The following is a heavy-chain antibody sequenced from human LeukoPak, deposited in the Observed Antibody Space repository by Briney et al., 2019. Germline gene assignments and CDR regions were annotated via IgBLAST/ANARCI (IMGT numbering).Heavy chain of an antibody. D-gene: IGHD2-15*01. V-gene: IGHV4-59*08. CDR2: IYYSGST. Sequence: SETLSLTCTVSGGSISSYYWSWIRQPPGKGLEWIGYIYYSGSTNYNPSLKSRVTISVDTSKNQFSPKLSSVTAADTAVYYCARYCSGGSCAPDAFDIWGQGTMVTVSS. CDR3: ARYCSGGSCAPDAFDI. J-gene: IGHJ3*02. CDR1: GGSISSYY.